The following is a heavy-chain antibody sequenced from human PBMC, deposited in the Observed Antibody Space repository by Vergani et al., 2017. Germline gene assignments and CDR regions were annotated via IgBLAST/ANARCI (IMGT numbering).Heavy chain of an antibody. Sequence: VQLVQSGAEVKKPGSSVKVSCKASGGTFSSYAMSWVRQAPGKGLEWVSAISGSGGSTYYADSVKGRFTISRDNSKNTLYLQMNSLRAEDTAVYYCAKDQAVWGYYDFWSGYLSGGPYYFDYWGQGTLVTVSS. V-gene: IGHV3-23*04. D-gene: IGHD3-3*01. CDR2: ISGSGGST. CDR3: AKDQAVWGYYDFWSGYLSGGPYYFDY. CDR1: GGTFSSYA. J-gene: IGHJ4*02.